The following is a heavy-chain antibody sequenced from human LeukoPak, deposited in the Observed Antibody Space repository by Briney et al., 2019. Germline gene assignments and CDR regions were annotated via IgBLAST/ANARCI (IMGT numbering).Heavy chain of an antibody. CDR1: GFTFSTYW. CDR2: INTDGNST. CDR3: ARTKGGSYWERFDY. V-gene: IGHV3-74*01. J-gene: IGHJ4*02. Sequence: GGSLRLSCAASGFTFSTYWMHWVRQAPGKGLVWVSQINTDGNSTTYADSVKGRFTVSRDNAKNTLYLQMNSLRAEDSAVYYCARTKGGSYWERFDYWGQGTLVTVSS. D-gene: IGHD1-26*01.